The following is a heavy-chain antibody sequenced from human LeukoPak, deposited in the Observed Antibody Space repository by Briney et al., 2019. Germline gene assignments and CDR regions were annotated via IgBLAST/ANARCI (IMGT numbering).Heavy chain of an antibody. Sequence: GGSLRLSCAASGFTFTNVWMSWVRQTAWKGLEWVGRIKSKSDGETTDYAAPVKGRFTISRDNSKNTLYLQMSSLRAEDTAVYFCVRGYSFGPYGMDVWGQGTTVTVSS. D-gene: IGHD2-15*01. J-gene: IGHJ6*02. V-gene: IGHV3-15*05. CDR1: GFTFTNVW. CDR3: VRGYSFGPYGMDV. CDR2: IKSKSDGETT.